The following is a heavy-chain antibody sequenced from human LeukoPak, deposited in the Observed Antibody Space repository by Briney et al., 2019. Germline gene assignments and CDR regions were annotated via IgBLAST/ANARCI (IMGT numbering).Heavy chain of an antibody. V-gene: IGHV3-30*18. CDR1: GFTFSSYG. J-gene: IGHJ6*02. CDR2: ISYDGSNK. D-gene: IGHD4-17*01. CDR3: AKDLYSGDYPYYYYGMDV. Sequence: PGRSLRLSCAASGFTFSSYGMHWVRQAPGKGLEWVAVISYDGSNKYYADSVKGRFTISRDNSKNTLYLQMNSLRAEDTAVYYCAKDLYSGDYPYYYYGMDVWGQGTTVTVSS.